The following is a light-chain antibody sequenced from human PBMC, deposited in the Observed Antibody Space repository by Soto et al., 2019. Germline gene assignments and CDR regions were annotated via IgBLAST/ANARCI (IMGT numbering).Light chain of an antibody. CDR1: QSISGW. CDR2: DAS. CDR3: QQYTSYSQYT. Sequence: DIQMTQSPSTLSASVGDRVTITCRASQSISGWLDWYQQKPGQAPKLLIYDASTLESGVPSRFSGSGSGTEFTLTISSLQREDFASYYCQQYTSYSQYTFGQGTRLEIK. V-gene: IGKV1-5*01. J-gene: IGKJ2*01.